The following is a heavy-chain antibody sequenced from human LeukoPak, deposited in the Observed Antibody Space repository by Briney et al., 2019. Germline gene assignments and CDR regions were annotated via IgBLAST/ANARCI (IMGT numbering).Heavy chain of an antibody. J-gene: IGHJ4*02. CDR1: GGSFSGYY. Sequence: SETLSLTCAVYGGSFSGYYWSWIRQPPGKGLEWIGEINHSGSTNYNPSLKSRVTISVDTSKNQFSLKLSSVTAADTAVYYCARVTRSGSYYKGTDYWGQGTLVTVSS. CDR2: INHSGST. D-gene: IGHD3-10*01. V-gene: IGHV4-34*01. CDR3: ARVTRSGSYYKGTDY.